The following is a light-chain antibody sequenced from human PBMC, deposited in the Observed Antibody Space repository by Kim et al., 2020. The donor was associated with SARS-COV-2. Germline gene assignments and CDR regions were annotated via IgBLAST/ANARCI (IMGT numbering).Light chain of an antibody. CDR2: GAS. CDR3: QQYGNSPIT. J-gene: IGKJ5*01. V-gene: IGKV3-20*01. CDR1: QSISSSY. Sequence: SPGERATLSCRASQSISSSYLAWYRQKPGQAPRLLIYGASSRATGIPDRFSGSGSGTDFTLTISRVEPEDFAVYHCQQYGNSPITFGQGTRLEIK.